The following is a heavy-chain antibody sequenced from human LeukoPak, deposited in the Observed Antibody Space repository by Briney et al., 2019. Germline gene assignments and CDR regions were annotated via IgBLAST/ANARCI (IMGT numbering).Heavy chain of an antibody. V-gene: IGHV3-30*02. J-gene: IGHJ4*02. D-gene: IGHD3-9*01. CDR1: GITFSNYG. CDR3: ANGPHYNILTGYYKVRSHLDY. CDR2: IRYDGNNK. Sequence: GGSLRLSCGASGITFSNYGMPWVRQAPGKGLEWVAFIRYDGNNKHYADSVKGRFTISRDNSKSTLYLQMNSLRPEDTAVYYCANGPHYNILTGYYKVRSHLDYWGQGTLVTVSS.